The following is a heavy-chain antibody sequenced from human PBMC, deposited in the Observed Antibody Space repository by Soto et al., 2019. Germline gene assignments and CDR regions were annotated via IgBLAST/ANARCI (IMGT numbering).Heavy chain of an antibody. Sequence: QVQLQESGPGLVKPSETLSLTCTVSGGSISHYYWSWIRQPPGKGLEWIGYIYYSGSANYNPSLKSRVIISVDTSKNQFSLKLSSVTAADTAVYFCARGGSSWSGAWYFDLWDRGTLVTVSS. V-gene: IGHV4-59*01. J-gene: IGHJ2*01. D-gene: IGHD6-13*01. CDR3: ARGGSSWSGAWYFDL. CDR1: GGSISHYY. CDR2: IYYSGSA.